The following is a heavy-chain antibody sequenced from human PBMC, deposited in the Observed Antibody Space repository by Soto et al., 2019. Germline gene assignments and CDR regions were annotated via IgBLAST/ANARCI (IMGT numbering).Heavy chain of an antibody. V-gene: IGHV4-4*02. D-gene: IGHD4-17*01. CDR2: IYHSGNT. Sequence: QVQLQESGPGLVKPSGTLSLTCAVSGGSISSSNWWSWVRQSPGKGLEWIGEIYHSGNTNYNPSLKSPVTISVDKSKNQCSLKLSSVNAADTAVYYCARLDFGTVTSSPWGQGTLVTVSS. J-gene: IGHJ5*02. CDR1: GGSISSSNW. CDR3: ARLDFGTVTSSP.